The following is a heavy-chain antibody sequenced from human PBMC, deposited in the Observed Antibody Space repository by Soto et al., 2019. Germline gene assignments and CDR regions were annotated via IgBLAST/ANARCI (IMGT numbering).Heavy chain of an antibody. V-gene: IGHV4-4*02. CDR3: AIQDYISSTNASFRVNWYFDL. J-gene: IGHJ2*01. CDR2: IYHSGST. D-gene: IGHD6-6*01. CDR1: GCSISSSKW. Sequence: QMQLQESGPGVVKPSGSLSLTCGVSGCSISSSKWWTWVRQPPGKGPEWIGEIYHSGSTNYNPSPTSPIPISLDNSNDPFSLTLTSVTAANTAVYYCAIQDYISSTNASFRVNWYFDLWCRGILVSVSS.